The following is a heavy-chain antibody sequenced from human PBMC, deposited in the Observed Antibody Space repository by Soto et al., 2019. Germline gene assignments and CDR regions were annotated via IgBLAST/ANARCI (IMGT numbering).Heavy chain of an antibody. CDR2: ISSSSSSI. V-gene: IGHV3-21*04. J-gene: IGHJ4*02. CDR1: KFTFNSYT. Sequence: GGSLRLSCAASKFTFNSYTMNWVRQAPGKGLEWVSSISSSSSSIYYADSVKGRFTISRDYAKNSLYLQMNSLRAEDTAVYYCAREDFGYWGQGTLVTVSS. CDR3: AREDFGY.